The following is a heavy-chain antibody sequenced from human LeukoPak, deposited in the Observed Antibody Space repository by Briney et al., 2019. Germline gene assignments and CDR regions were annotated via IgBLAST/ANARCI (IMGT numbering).Heavy chain of an antibody. V-gene: IGHV4-59*08. CDR3: AGYDYGNPRWFDP. J-gene: IGHJ5*02. Sequence: PSDTLSLMCTVCGDFISSYYWIWLRQPPGRALVGLGYIYYSGSTNYNPSLKSRVTISVDTSKNQFPLKLSSVTAADTAVYYCAGYDYGNPRWFDPWGQGTLVTVSS. CDR2: IYYSGST. D-gene: IGHD4-17*01. CDR1: GDFISSYY.